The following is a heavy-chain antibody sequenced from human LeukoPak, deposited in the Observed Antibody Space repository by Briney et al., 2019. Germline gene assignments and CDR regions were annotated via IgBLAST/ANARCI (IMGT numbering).Heavy chain of an antibody. J-gene: IGHJ4*02. CDR3: ARVSNYYDSSGYYYYFDY. CDR2: IYYSGST. D-gene: IGHD3-22*01. V-gene: IGHV4-30-4*01. CDR1: GGSISSGDYY. Sequence: SQTLSLTCTVSGGSISSGDYYWSWIRQPPGKGLEWIGYIYYSGSTYYNPSLKSRVTISVDTSKNQFSLKLSSVTAADTAVYYCARVSNYYDSSGYYYYFDYWGQGTLVTVSS.